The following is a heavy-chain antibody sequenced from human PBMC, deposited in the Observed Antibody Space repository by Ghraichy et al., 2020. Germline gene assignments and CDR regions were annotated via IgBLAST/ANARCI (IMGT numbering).Heavy chain of an antibody. CDR1: GFTFSNAW. Sequence: GESLNISCAASGFTFSNAWMSWVRQAPGKGLEWVGRIKSKTDGGTTDYAAPVKGRFTISRDDSKNTLYLQMNSLKTEDTAVYYCTTVAPSHNWFDPWGQGTLVTVSS. J-gene: IGHJ5*02. V-gene: IGHV3-15*01. CDR2: IKSKTDGGTT. CDR3: TTVAPSHNWFDP.